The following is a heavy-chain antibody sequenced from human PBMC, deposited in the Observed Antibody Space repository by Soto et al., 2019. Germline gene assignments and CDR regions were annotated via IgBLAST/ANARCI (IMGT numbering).Heavy chain of an antibody. CDR1: GYSFTNYA. J-gene: IGHJ4*02. CDR3: ARGEVIIDRSDSCPYYLDY. V-gene: IGHV1-18*01. Sequence: QVHLEQSGGEVRKPGASVKVSCRSSGYSFTNYAISWVRQAPGQGLEWVGWISAYNGDTNYARKFQGRVTMTTDTSTTTAHMELRSLRSDDTAVYYCARGEVIIDRSDSCPYYLDYWGQGTLVTVSS. CDR2: ISAYNGDT. D-gene: IGHD3-10*01.